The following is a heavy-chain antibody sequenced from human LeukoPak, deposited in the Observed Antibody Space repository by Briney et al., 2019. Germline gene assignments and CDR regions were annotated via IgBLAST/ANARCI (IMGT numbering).Heavy chain of an antibody. D-gene: IGHD5-24*01. CDR2: IYPGDSDT. CDR1: GYTFTTYW. V-gene: IGHV5-51*01. Sequence: GESLQISCKGSGYTFTTYWIGWVRQMPGKGLEWMGIIYPGDSDTTYSPSFQGQVTISVDKSISTASLQWSSLKASDTAMYYCARRRDVYNLVDYWGQGTLVTVSS. CDR3: ARRRDVYNLVDY. J-gene: IGHJ4*02.